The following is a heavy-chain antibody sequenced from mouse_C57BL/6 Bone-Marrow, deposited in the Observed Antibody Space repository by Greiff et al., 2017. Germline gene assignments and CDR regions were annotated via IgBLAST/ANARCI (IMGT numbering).Heavy chain of an antibody. V-gene: IGHV5-4*01. CDR3: ARDYYYLYYFDY. Sequence: EVKVVESGGGLVKPGGSLKLSCAASGFTFSSYAMSWVRQTPEKRLEWVATISDGGSYTYYPDNVKGRFTISRDNAKNNLYLQMSHLKSEDTAMYYCARDYYYLYYFDYWGQGTTLTVSS. CDR2: ISDGGSYT. D-gene: IGHD1-1*01. CDR1: GFTFSSYA. J-gene: IGHJ2*01.